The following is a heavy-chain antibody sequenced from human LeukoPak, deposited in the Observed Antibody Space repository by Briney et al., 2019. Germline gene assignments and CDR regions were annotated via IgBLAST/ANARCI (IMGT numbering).Heavy chain of an antibody. J-gene: IGHJ5*02. V-gene: IGHV3-7*03. CDR3: ARVGWELLNLHFDP. CDR2: IKKDGSQK. CDR1: GFTFSDKW. Sequence: GGPLRLSCVASGFTFSDKWMSWVRQAPGKGPEWVASIKKDGSQKYYVDSVKGRFTISRDNAQNSLYLQMNSLRVEDTAIYSCARVGWELLNLHFDPWGQGTLVTVSS. D-gene: IGHD1-26*01.